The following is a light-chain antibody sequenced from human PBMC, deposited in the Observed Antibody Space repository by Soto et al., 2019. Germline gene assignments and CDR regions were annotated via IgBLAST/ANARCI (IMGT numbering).Light chain of an antibody. Sequence: EIVLTQSPGTLSLSPGERATLSCRASQSVSSSYLAWYQQKPGQAPRLLIYGTSKRATGIPDWFSGSGSGTEFTLTISRLEPEDFAVYYCQQYDRSPWTFGQGTKVEIK. CDR2: GTS. CDR1: QSVSSSY. CDR3: QQYDRSPWT. J-gene: IGKJ1*01. V-gene: IGKV3-20*01.